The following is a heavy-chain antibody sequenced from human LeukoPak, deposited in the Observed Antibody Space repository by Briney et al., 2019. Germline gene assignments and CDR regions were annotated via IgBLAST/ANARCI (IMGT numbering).Heavy chain of an antibody. V-gene: IGHV4-39*07. J-gene: IGHJ6*03. CDR2: IYYSGST. Sequence: SETLSLTCTVSGGSISSSSYYWGWIRQPPGKGLEWIGSIYYSGSTYYNPSLKSRVTISVDTSKNQFSLKLSSVTAADTAVYYCARGGTMVRGVLYYYYYYYMDVWGKGTTVTVSS. CDR3: ARGGTMVRGVLYYYYYYYMDV. D-gene: IGHD3-10*01. CDR1: GGSISSSSYY.